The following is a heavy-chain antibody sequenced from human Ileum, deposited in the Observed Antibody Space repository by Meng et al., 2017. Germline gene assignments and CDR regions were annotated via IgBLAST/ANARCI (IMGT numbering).Heavy chain of an antibody. CDR1: GGSISSSFY. J-gene: IGHJ4*02. Sequence: QVQLQGSGRGLGEPSGTLSLPCPVSGGSISSSFYWSWVRQSPGKGLEWIGQIYLAGSPNYNPSLESRVTISVDKSKNQFSLRLTSVTAADTAIFYCVRHGGKYFDSWGQGTLVTVSS. CDR2: IYLAGSP. D-gene: IGHD2-15*01. V-gene: IGHV4-4*02. CDR3: VRHGGKYFDS.